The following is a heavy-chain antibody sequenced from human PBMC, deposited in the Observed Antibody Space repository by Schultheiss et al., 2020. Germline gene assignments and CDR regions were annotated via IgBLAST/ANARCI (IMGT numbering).Heavy chain of an antibody. CDR2: ISAYNGHT. CDR1: GYNFNIYG. CDR3: ARDRRCLQPGGMDV. Sequence: ASVKVSCKASGYNFNIYGVTWVRQAPGQGLEWMGWISAYNGHTNYPQNLQGRVTMTTDTSTSTAYMELRSLRSDDTAVYYCARDRRCLQPGGMDVWGQGTTVTVSS. V-gene: IGHV1-18*01. D-gene: IGHD5/OR15-5a*01. J-gene: IGHJ6*02.